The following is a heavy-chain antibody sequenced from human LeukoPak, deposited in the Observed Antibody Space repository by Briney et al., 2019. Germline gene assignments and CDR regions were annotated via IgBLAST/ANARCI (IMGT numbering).Heavy chain of an antibody. D-gene: IGHD1-26*01. J-gene: IGHJ4*02. CDR3: ARASSGSYRAYFDY. V-gene: IGHV3-11*01. CDR2: ISSSGSTI. CDR1: GFTLSDYY. Sequence: GGSLRLSCAASGFTLSDYYMSWIRQAPGKGLEWVSYISSSGSTIYYADSVKGRFTISRDNAKNSLYLQMNSLRAEDTAVYYCARASSGSYRAYFDYWGQGTLVTVSS.